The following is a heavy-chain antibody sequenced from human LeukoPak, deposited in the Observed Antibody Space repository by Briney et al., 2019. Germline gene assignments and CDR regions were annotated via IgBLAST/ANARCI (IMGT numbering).Heavy chain of an antibody. CDR1: GFTFSTYA. CDR3: ADHFPYCSRGSCSYFDH. Sequence: GGSLRLSCAASGFTFSTYAMSWVRQAPGKGLEWVCAISAGGDATFYADSVKGRFTVSRDKPKNTLSLQMNSLRGEDTAIYYCADHFPYCSRGSCSYFDHWGQGTLVTVSS. V-gene: IGHV3-23*01. CDR2: ISAGGDAT. D-gene: IGHD2-15*01. J-gene: IGHJ4*02.